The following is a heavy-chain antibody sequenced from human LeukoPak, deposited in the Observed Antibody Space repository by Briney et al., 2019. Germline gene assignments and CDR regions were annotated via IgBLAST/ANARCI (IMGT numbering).Heavy chain of an antibody. D-gene: IGHD3-22*01. CDR3: AKPHYYDSSGSYIAGAFDI. Sequence: PGGSLRLSCAASGFTFTSYWMHWVRQAPGKGLEWVAVIWYDGSKKYYADSVKGRFTISRDNSKNTLYLQMNSLRAEDTAVYYCAKPHYYDSSGSYIAGAFDIWGQGTMVTVSS. V-gene: IGHV3-33*06. CDR2: IWYDGSKK. CDR1: GFTFTSYW. J-gene: IGHJ3*02.